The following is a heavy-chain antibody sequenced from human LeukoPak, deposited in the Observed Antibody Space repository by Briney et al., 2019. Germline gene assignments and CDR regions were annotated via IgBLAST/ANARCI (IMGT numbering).Heavy chain of an antibody. CDR1: GYTFTGYY. J-gene: IGHJ4*02. Sequence: ASVKVSCKASGYTFTGYYMHWVRQTPGQGLEWMGRINPNSGGTNYVQKFQGRVTMSRDTSISTAYMELSRLRSDDTAVYYCYLYDSSGHWGQGTLVTVSS. V-gene: IGHV1-2*06. D-gene: IGHD3-22*01. CDR3: YLYDSSGH. CDR2: INPNSGGT.